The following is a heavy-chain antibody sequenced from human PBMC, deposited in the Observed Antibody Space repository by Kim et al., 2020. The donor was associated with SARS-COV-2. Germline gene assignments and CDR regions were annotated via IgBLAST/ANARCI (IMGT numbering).Heavy chain of an antibody. CDR2: IYYSGST. Sequence: SETLSLTCTVSGGSISSYYWSWIRQPPGKGLEWIGYIYYSGSTNYKPSLKSRVTISVDTSKNQFSLKLSSVTAADTAVYYCARSLSNYDILTGYSWGYWGQGTLVTVSS. V-gene: IGHV4-59*01. D-gene: IGHD3-9*01. CDR3: ARSLSNYDILTGYSWGY. J-gene: IGHJ4*02. CDR1: GGSISSYY.